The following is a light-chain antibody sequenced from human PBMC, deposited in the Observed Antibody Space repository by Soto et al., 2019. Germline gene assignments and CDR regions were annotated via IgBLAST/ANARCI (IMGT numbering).Light chain of an antibody. J-gene: IGLJ1*01. CDR1: SSDVGGYNY. CDR2: DVS. V-gene: IGLV2-14*01. CDR3: GSYTSSSTHYV. Sequence: QSALTQPASVSGSPGQSITISCTGTSSDVGGYNYVSWYQQHPGKAPKLMIYDVSNRPSGVSNRFSGSKSGNTASLTISGLQAEDEADYYCGSYTSSSTHYVFGTGTKLTVL.